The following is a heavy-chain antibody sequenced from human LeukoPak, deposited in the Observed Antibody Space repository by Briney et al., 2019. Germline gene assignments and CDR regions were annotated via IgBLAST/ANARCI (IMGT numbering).Heavy chain of an antibody. CDR2: INPNSGGT. V-gene: IGHV1-2*02. J-gene: IGHJ4*02. D-gene: IGHD1-26*01. CDR1: GYTFTGYY. Sequence: ASVKVSCKASGYTFTGYYMHWVRQAPGQGLEWMGWINPNSGGTNYAQKFQGRVTMTRDTSISTTYMELSRLRSDDTAVYYCARIWGGGSYSRRRTGADYWGQGTLVTVSS. CDR3: ARIWGGGSYSRRRTGADY.